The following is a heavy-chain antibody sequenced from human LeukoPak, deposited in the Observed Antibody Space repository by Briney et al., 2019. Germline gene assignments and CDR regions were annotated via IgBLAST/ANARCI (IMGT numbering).Heavy chain of an antibody. CDR2: ISYDGSNK. Sequence: GRSLRLSCAASGFTFSSYGMHWVRQAPGKGLEWVAVISYDGSNKYYADSVKGRFTISRDNSKNTLYLQMNSLRAEDTAVYYCARDTLIRLRAFDIWGQGTMVTVSS. CDR3: ARDTLIRLRAFDI. J-gene: IGHJ3*02. CDR1: GFTFSSYG. D-gene: IGHD6-25*01. V-gene: IGHV3-30*03.